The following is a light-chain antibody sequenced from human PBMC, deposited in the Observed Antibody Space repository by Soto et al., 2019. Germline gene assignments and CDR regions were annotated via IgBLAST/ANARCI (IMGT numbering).Light chain of an antibody. CDR3: QQCAHSPLT. Sequence: EIVLTQSPGTLSLSPGERATLSCRASQSVGNNYVAWFQQKSGQAPRLLIYDASRRATGIPDRFSASGSGTDFTLTISRLEPEDFAVYYCQQCAHSPLTFGGGTKVEIK. V-gene: IGKV3-20*01. CDR2: DAS. CDR1: QSVGNNY. J-gene: IGKJ4*01.